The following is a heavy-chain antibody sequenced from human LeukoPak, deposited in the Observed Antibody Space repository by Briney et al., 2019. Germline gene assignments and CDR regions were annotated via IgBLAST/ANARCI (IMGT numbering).Heavy chain of an antibody. Sequence: PSETLSLTCTVSGGSISSGGYYWSWICQHPGKGREWIGYIYYSGSTYYNPSLKSRVTISVDTSKNQFSLKLSSVTAADTAVYYCARDGRDGYIEDWGQGTLVTVSS. CDR3: ARDGRDGYIED. CDR2: IYYSGST. J-gene: IGHJ4*02. V-gene: IGHV4-31*03. D-gene: IGHD5-24*01. CDR1: GGSISSGGYY.